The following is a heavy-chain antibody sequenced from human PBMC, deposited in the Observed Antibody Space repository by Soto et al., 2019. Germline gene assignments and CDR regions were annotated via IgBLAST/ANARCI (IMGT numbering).Heavy chain of an antibody. J-gene: IGHJ4*02. Sequence: PGGSLRLSCAASGFTFSSYGMHWVRQAPGKGLEWVAVIWYDGSNKYYADSVKGRFTISRDNSKNTLYLQMNSLRAEDTAVYYCASGYCSSTSCYVSGEFDYWGQGTLVTVSS. D-gene: IGHD2-2*01. CDR2: IWYDGSNK. CDR3: ASGYCSSTSCYVSGEFDY. V-gene: IGHV3-33*01. CDR1: GFTFSSYG.